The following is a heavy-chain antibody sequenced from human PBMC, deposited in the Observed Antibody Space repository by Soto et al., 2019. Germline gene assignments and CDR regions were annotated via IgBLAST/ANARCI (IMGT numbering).Heavy chain of an antibody. CDR1: GGSISSSSDY. D-gene: IGHD2-15*01. J-gene: IGHJ6*02. Sequence: SETLSLTCTVSGGSISSSSDYWGWIRQPPGKGLEWIGNIYYNGSTYNNPSLKSRVTLSLDTSKNQLSLKLSSVTAADTAVYYCARQRISIIVELIPYGMDVWGQGTTVTVS. CDR3: ARQRISIIVELIPYGMDV. V-gene: IGHV4-39*01. CDR2: IYYNGST.